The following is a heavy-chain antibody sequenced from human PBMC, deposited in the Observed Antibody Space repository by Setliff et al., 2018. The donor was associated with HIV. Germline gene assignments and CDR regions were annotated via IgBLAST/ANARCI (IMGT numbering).Heavy chain of an antibody. CDR3: ARDLSISNPYYDILTGPGVY. D-gene: IGHD3-9*01. Sequence: ASVKVSCKASGYTFASYLITWVRQAPGQGLEWMGWISAYNGNTNYAQKLQGRVTMTTDTSTSTVYMELSSLRSEDTAVYYCARDLSISNPYYDILTGPGVYWGQGTLGTVSS. CDR2: ISAYNGNT. J-gene: IGHJ4*02. CDR1: GYTFASYL. V-gene: IGHV1-18*01.